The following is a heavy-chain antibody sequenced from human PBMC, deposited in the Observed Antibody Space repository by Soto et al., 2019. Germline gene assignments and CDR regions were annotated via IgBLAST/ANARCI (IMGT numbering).Heavy chain of an antibody. CDR2: ISGGGDTT. J-gene: IGHJ4*02. D-gene: IGHD2-8*01. CDR1: GFTLRSYG. V-gene: IGHV3-23*01. CDR3: AKLRDFVVLPAGILDY. Sequence: PGGSRRFPWAASGFTLRSYGISGIGLLQGKGLEWVSVISGGGDTTYYTPSVKGRFTISRDDFRNTLYLQMNSLRTEDTAIYYCAKLRDFVVLPAGILDYWGPGTLVTVSS.